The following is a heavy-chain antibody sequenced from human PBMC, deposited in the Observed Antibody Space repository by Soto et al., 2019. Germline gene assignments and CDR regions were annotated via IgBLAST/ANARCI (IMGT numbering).Heavy chain of an antibody. J-gene: IGHJ6*02. CDR1: GYTFTSYG. V-gene: IGHV1-18*04. D-gene: IGHD3-3*01. Sequence: ASVKVSCKASGYTFTSYGISWVRQAPGQGLEWMGWISAYNGNTNYAQKLQGRVTMTTDTSTSTAYMELRSLRSDDTAVYYCARVLYYDFWSGTYYYYYGMDVWGQGTTVTV. CDR2: ISAYNGNT. CDR3: ARVLYYDFWSGTYYYYYGMDV.